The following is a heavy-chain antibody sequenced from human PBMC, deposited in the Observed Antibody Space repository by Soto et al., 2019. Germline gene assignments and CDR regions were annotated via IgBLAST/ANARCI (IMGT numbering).Heavy chain of an antibody. D-gene: IGHD3-22*01. CDR2: INPNSGGT. CDR3: LDSSGRDPFDY. J-gene: IGHJ4*02. V-gene: IGHV1-2*02. Sequence: ASVKVSCKASGYTFTGDYMHWVRQAPGQGLEWMGWINPNSGGTNYAQKFQGRVTMTRDTSISTAYMELSRLRSDDTAVYYCLDSSGRDPFDYWGQGTLVTVSS. CDR1: GYTFTGDY.